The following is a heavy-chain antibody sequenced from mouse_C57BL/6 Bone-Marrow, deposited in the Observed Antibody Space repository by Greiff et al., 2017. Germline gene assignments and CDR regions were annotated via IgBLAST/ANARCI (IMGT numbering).Heavy chain of an antibody. Sequence: QVQLQQPGAELVKPGASVKLSCKASGYTFTSYWMHWVKQRPGRGLEWIGRIDPNSGGTKYNEKFKSKATLTVDKPSSTASMQLSSLTSEDSAVYYCARDPLITTVVDPYYYAMDYWGQGTSVTVSS. V-gene: IGHV1-72*01. CDR3: ARDPLITTVVDPYYYAMDY. CDR1: GYTFTSYW. D-gene: IGHD1-1*01. J-gene: IGHJ4*01. CDR2: IDPNSGGT.